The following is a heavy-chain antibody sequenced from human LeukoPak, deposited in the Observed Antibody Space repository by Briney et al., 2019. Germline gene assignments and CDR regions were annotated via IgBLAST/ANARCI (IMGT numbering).Heavy chain of an antibody. V-gene: IGHV5-51*01. CDR1: GYLFTNYW. CDR2: IYPGDSGT. D-gene: IGHD3-22*01. CDR3: ARRYHDYSGYSRQFDY. J-gene: IGHJ4*02. Sequence: GGSLQISCQISGYLFTNYWIGWVRQLPGKGLEWMGIIYPGDSGTRYSPSFQGQVTISADKSISTAYLQWSSLKTSDTAMYYCARRYHDYSGYSRQFDYWGQGTLVTVSS.